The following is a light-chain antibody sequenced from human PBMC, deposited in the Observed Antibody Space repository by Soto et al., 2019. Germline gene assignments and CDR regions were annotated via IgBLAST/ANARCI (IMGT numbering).Light chain of an antibody. CDR1: SSDVGGYDY. CDR2: EVS. Sequence: QSVLTQPASVSGSPGQSITISCTGTSSDVGGYDYVSWYQHHPCKVPKLIIYEVSKRPSGVSHRFSGSKSGNTAYLTISRLQTEDEADYYCSSYTTTSALVFGGGTKLTVL. V-gene: IGLV2-14*01. J-gene: IGLJ2*01. CDR3: SSYTTTSALV.